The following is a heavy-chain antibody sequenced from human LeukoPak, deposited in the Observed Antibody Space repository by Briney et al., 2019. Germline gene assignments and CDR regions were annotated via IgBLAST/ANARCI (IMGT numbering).Heavy chain of an antibody. J-gene: IGHJ5*02. V-gene: IGHV1-69*13. CDR1: GGTFSSYA. CDR3: ARTLTPGIAVALYNWFDP. Sequence: SVKVSCKASGGTFSSYAISWVRQAPGQGLEWMGGIIPISGTANYAQKFQGRVTITADESTSTAYMELSSLRSEDTAVYYCARTLTPGIAVALYNWFDPWGQGTLVTVSS. D-gene: IGHD6-19*01. CDR2: IIPISGTA.